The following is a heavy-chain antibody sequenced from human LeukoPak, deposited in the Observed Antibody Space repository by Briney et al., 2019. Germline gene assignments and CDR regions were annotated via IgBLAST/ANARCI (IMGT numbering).Heavy chain of an antibody. Sequence: GGSLRLSCAASGFTFDDYTMHWVRQAPGKGLEWVSLITWDGDSTYYADSVRGRFTISRDNSKNSLYLQMNSLRTEDTALYYCAKDLSSGWSYFDYWGQGTLVTVSS. CDR2: ITWDGDST. CDR3: AKDLSSGWSYFDY. CDR1: GFTFDDYT. V-gene: IGHV3-43*01. J-gene: IGHJ4*02. D-gene: IGHD6-19*01.